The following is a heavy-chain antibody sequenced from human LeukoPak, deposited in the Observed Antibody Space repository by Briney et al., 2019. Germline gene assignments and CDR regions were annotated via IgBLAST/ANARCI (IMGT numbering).Heavy chain of an antibody. V-gene: IGHV4-4*09. Sequence: PSETLSLTCTVSGGSISSYYWSWIRQHPGKGLEWIVYIYTSGSTNYNPSLKSRVTISVDTSKNQFSLKLSSVTAADTAVYYCARKRWLQFGAAFDIWGQGTMVTVSS. CDR1: GGSISSYY. J-gene: IGHJ3*02. CDR2: IYTSGST. D-gene: IGHD5-24*01. CDR3: ARKRWLQFGAAFDI.